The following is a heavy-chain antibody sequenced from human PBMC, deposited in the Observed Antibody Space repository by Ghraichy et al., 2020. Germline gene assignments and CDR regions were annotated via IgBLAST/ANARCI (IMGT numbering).Heavy chain of an antibody. J-gene: IGHJ4*02. Sequence: SETLSLTCAVYGGSFSGYYWSWIRQPPGKGLEWIGEINHSGSTNYNPSLKSRVTISVDTSKNQFSLKLSSVTAADTAVYYCARGITRGFGYWGQGTLVTVSS. CDR3: ARGITRGFGY. V-gene: IGHV4-34*01. CDR2: INHSGST. CDR1: GGSFSGYY. D-gene: IGHD3-10*01.